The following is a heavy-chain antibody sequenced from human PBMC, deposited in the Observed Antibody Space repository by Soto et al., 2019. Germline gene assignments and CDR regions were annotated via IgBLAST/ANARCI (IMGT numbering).Heavy chain of an antibody. CDR2: ISGSGSNT. Sequence: PGGSLRLSCAASGFTFSTYAMSWVRQAPGKGLEWVSAISGSGSNTYYADSVKGRFTISRDDSKSTLYLQMNSLRAEDTAVYYCARDPSHSYYTLFYYFDYWGQGTRVTVS. D-gene: IGHD1-26*01. J-gene: IGHJ4*02. CDR1: GFTFSTYA. CDR3: ARDPSHSYYTLFYYFDY. V-gene: IGHV3-23*01.